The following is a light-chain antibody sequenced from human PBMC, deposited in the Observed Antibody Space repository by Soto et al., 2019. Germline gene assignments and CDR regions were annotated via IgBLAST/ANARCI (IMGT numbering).Light chain of an antibody. CDR1: SSNIGAGYD. V-gene: IGLV1-40*01. CDR3: QSNDNGLSGSDV. J-gene: IGLJ1*01. Sequence: QSVLTQPPSVSGAPGQRVTISCTWSSSNIGAGYDVNWYQQLPETAPKLLIFGDSNRPSGVPDRFSGSKSGTSASLVITGLQADDEADYYCQSNDNGLSGSDVFGTGTKVTV. CDR2: GDS.